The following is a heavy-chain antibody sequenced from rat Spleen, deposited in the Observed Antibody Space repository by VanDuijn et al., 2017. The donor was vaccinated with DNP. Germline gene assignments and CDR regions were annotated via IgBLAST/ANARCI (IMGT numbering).Heavy chain of an antibody. CDR2: ISYDGGNT. J-gene: IGHJ2*01. CDR3: TTEAGGFDY. D-gene: IGHD5-1*01. V-gene: IGHV5-20*01. CDR1: GFTFSDYY. Sequence: EVQLVESGGGLVQPGRSLKLSCAASGFTFSDYYMAWVRQAPTKGLEWVASISYDGGNTYYRDSVKGRFTISRDNTKNSLYLQMDSLRSEDRATYYCTTEAGGFDYWGQGVMVTVSS.